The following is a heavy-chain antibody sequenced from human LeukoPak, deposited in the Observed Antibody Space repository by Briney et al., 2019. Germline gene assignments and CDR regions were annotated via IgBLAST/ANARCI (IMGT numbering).Heavy chain of an antibody. D-gene: IGHD1-26*01. CDR3: ARAWEAVPGHYGVVDY. Sequence: GASVKVSCEASGYSFINYYIHWVRQAPGQGLEWMGIIDPSGGSTTFAQKFQGRVTMTRDMSTSTVYMELNSLRSDDTAVFYCARAWEAVPGHYGVVDYWGQGTLVTVSS. CDR2: IDPSGGST. CDR1: GYSFINYY. J-gene: IGHJ4*02. V-gene: IGHV1-46*01.